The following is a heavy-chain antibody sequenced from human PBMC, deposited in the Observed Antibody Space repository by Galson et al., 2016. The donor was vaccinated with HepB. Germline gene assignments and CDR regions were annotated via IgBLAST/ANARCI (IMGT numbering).Heavy chain of an antibody. CDR3: ARIESRVDGFDI. CDR2: ISYDGKKT. J-gene: IGHJ3*02. V-gene: IGHV3-30*05. CDR1: GFTFRNYG. Sequence: SLRLSCAASGFTFRNYGMHWVRQAPGKGLEWVAVISYDGKKTYYGGSVKGRFTISRDNSKNTMYLQMNSLKKEDTAVYYCARIESRVDGFDIWGQGTRVTVSS.